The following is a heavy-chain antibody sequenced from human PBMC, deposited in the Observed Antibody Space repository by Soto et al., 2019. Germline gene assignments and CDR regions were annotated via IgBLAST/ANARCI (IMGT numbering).Heavy chain of an antibody. V-gene: IGHV3-23*01. CDR3: AKDLWPGANGDDAFDI. D-gene: IGHD2-8*01. CDR1: GFTFSSYA. CDR2: ISGSGGST. J-gene: IGHJ3*02. Sequence: GGSPRLSCAASGFTFSSYAMSWVRQAPGKGLEWVSAISGSGGSTYYADSVKGRFTISRDNSKNTLYLQMNSLRAEDTAVYYCAKDLWPGANGDDAFDIWGQGTMVTVSS.